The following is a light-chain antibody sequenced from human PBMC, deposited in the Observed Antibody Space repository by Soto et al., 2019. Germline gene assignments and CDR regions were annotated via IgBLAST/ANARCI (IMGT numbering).Light chain of an antibody. CDR3: SSFTSAYTFV. CDR1: SSDVGGYNY. V-gene: IGLV2-14*01. J-gene: IGLJ1*01. CDR2: EVS. Sequence: QSALTQPASVSGSAGQSIAISCTGTSSDVGGYNYVSWYQQHPGKAPKLLLSEVSKRPSGVSDRFSGSKSGNTASLTISGLQTQDEADYYCSSFTSAYTFVFGTGTKLT.